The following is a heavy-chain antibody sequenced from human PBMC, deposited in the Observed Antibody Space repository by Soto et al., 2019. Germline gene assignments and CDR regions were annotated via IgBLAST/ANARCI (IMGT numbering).Heavy chain of an antibody. D-gene: IGHD2-15*01. CDR3: ARALRGVVVVAAREMDV. Sequence: QVQLQESGPGLVKPSETLSLTCSASGGSISSDYWTWIRQPPGKGLEWIGYIYYTGSTNYNPSLKIRVTISVDTSKNQFSLNLRSVTAADTAVYYCARALRGVVVVAAREMDVWGHGTTVTVSS. CDR2: IYYTGST. CDR1: GGSISSDY. V-gene: IGHV4-59*01. J-gene: IGHJ6*02.